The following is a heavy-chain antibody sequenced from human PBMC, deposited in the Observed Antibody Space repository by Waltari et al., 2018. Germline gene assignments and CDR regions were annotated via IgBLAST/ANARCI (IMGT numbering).Heavy chain of an antibody. CDR3: ARSDVVVAPARNNYYFPMEV. D-gene: IGHD2-21*01. CDR1: GDSISGSSY. J-gene: IGHJ6*03. Sequence: QLQLQQSGPGLVKPSQTLSLACSLSGDSISGSSYSNWVRQTAGEGLEWLGYIYSSGSTKYNPSLQSRATISIVNKTQFSLKLAAVTAADTAVYYCARSDVVVAPARNNYYFPMEVWGQGTTVTVSS. V-gene: IGHV4-61*09. CDR2: IYSSGST.